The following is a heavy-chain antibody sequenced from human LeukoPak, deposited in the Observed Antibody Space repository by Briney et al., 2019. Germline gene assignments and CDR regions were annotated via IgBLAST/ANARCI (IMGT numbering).Heavy chain of an antibody. CDR1: GGSISSGDYY. V-gene: IGHV4-39*01. CDR3: ARHPGVTYFDF. CDR2: IHYSGST. D-gene: IGHD3-10*01. Sequence: MASETLSLTCTVSGGSISSGDYYWSWIRQPPGKGLEWIGTIHYSGSTDYNPSLKSRVTMSVDTSKNQFSLNLSSVTAADMAVYYCARHPGVTYFDFWGQGALVTVSS. J-gene: IGHJ4*02.